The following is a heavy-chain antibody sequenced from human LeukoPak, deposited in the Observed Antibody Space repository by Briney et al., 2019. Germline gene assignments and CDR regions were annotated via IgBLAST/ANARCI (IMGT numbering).Heavy chain of an antibody. CDR1: GLTFSNYA. Sequence: QAGGSLRLSCAASGLTFSNYAMSSVRQAPGKGLEWLSGISGFTTYYADSVKGRFTIPRDNSKNTLYLQMNSLRAEDTAVYYCAKDGNYNYGQTFDYWGQGTLVTVSS. V-gene: IGHV3-23*01. CDR2: ISGFTT. J-gene: IGHJ4*02. D-gene: IGHD5-18*01. CDR3: AKDGNYNYGQTFDY.